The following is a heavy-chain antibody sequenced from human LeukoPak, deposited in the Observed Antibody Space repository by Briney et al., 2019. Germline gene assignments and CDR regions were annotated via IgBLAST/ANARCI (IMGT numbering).Heavy chain of an antibody. J-gene: IGHJ5*02. Sequence: RSGGSLRLSCAASGFTVSNYYMSWVRQAPGKGLEWVSVIYSGGTTYYADSVKGRFTISRDVSKNTLYLQMNSLRVEDTAMYYCAGESADNWFDPWGQGTLVTVSS. CDR2: IYSGGTT. CDR1: GFTVSNYY. V-gene: IGHV3-53*01. CDR3: AGESADNWFDP.